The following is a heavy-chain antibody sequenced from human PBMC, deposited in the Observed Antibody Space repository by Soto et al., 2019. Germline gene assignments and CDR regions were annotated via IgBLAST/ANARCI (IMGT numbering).Heavy chain of an antibody. V-gene: IGHV3-23*01. CDR1: GLAFSSYA. J-gene: IGHJ4*02. CDR3: AEGDGGGYCTGGTCYSDY. CDR2: ISGRGGGT. Sequence: PWGSLRLSCTASGLAFSSYAMICFRQSPLKGLEWVSSISGRGGGTDYADSVKGRFTISRDNSKNTLYLQMNSLRAEDTAVYYCAEGDGGGYCTGGTCYSDYWGQGTLVTVSS. D-gene: IGHD2-8*02.